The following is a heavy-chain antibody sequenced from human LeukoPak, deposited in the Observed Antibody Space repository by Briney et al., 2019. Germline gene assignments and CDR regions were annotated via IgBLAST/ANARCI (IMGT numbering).Heavy chain of an antibody. D-gene: IGHD2-15*01. J-gene: IGHJ4*02. Sequence: VASVKVSCKASGYTFTSYDINWVRQAPGQGLEWMGWINSDNGGTKYAQKFEGRVTMTRDTSISTAYMELSSVKYDDTAVYYCARDLGGTFYHLDYWGQGTLVTISS. CDR1: GYTFTSYD. CDR2: INSDNGGT. CDR3: ARDLGGTFYHLDY. V-gene: IGHV1-2*02.